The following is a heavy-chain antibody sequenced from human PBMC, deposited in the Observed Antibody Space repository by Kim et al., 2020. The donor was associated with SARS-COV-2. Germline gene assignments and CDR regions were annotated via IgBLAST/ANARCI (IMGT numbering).Heavy chain of an antibody. CDR2: ISYDGSNK. J-gene: IGHJ6*02. CDR3: ARDSRRTGVDTAMDV. V-gene: IGHV3-30-3*01. D-gene: IGHD5-18*01. Sequence: GGSLRLSCAASGFTFSSYAMHWVRQAPGKGLEWVAVISYDGSNKYYADSVKGRFTISRDNSKNTLYLQMNSLRAEDTAVYYCARDSRRTGVDTAMDVWG. CDR1: GFTFSSYA.